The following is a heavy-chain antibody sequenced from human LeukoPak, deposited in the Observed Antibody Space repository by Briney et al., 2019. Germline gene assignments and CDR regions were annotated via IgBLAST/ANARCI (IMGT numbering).Heavy chain of an antibody. J-gene: IGHJ5*02. Sequence: SQILSLTCAISGDSVSSNSAAWNWIRQSPSRGLEWLGRTYYRSKWYNDYAVSVKSRITINPDTSKNQFSLKLSSVTAADTAVYYCARGTSLRLWFGELSQNWFDPWGQGTLVTVSS. CDR3: ARGTSLRLWFGELSQNWFDP. CDR2: TYYRSKWYN. D-gene: IGHD3-10*01. CDR1: GDSVSSNSAA. V-gene: IGHV6-1*01.